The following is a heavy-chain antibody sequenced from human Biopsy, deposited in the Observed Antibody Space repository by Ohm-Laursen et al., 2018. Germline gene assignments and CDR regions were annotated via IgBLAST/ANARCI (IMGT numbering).Heavy chain of an antibody. D-gene: IGHD5-12*01. CDR1: GFNLSAFA. Sequence: SLRLSCTASGFNLSAFALHWVRQASGRGLEWVGRIKKKSNNDATAYAESMKGGFSIFRDDSKSTSFLQMNSLKIEDTAVYFCTRSAGYGYDYWGQGILVTVSS. V-gene: IGHV3-73*01. CDR3: TRSAGYGYDY. CDR2: IKKKSNNDAT. J-gene: IGHJ4*02.